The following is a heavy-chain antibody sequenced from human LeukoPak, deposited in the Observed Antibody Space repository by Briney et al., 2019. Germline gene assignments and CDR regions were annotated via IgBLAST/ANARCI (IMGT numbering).Heavy chain of an antibody. J-gene: IGHJ5*02. CDR3: GRDTAMATYNCFDP. V-gene: IGHV3-21*01. CDR2: ISSSSSYI. CDR1: GFTFSSYS. Sequence: PGGSLRLSCAASGFTFSSYSMNWVRQAPGKGLEWVSSISSSSSYIYYADSVKGRFTISRDNAKNSLYLQMNSLRAEATAVYYCGRDTAMATYNCFDPWGQGTVVSVSS. D-gene: IGHD5-18*01.